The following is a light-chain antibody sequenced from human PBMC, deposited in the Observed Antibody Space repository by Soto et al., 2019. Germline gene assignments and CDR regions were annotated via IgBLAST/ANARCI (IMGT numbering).Light chain of an antibody. CDR3: SSSTNTNTLVI. V-gene: IGLV2-14*01. Sequence: QSALTQPASVSGSPGQSITISCTGTSSDIGRYKFVSWSQQHPGKAPKLMIFEGTNRPSGVSNRFSGSKSGNTASLTISGLQAEDEAIYFCSSSTNTNTLVIFGGGTKLTVL. J-gene: IGLJ2*01. CDR2: EGT. CDR1: SSDIGRYKF.